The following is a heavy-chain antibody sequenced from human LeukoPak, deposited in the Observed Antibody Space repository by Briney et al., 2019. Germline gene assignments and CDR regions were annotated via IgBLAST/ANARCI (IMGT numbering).Heavy chain of an antibody. J-gene: IGHJ5*02. V-gene: IGHV3-48*03. CDR3: ARDRSGWYRWFDP. CDR2: ISRSGNTI. Sequence: PGGSLRPSCAASGFTFSSYEMNWVRQGPGKGLEWVSYISRSGNTIHYADSVKGRFTISRDNANKSLYLQMNSLRAEDTAVYYCARDRSGWYRWFDPWGQGTLVTVSS. D-gene: IGHD6-19*01. CDR1: GFTFSSYE.